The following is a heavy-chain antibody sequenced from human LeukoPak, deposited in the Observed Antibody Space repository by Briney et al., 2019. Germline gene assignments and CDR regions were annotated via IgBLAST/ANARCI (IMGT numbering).Heavy chain of an antibody. CDR1: GFTFSSYS. J-gene: IGHJ4*02. CDR2: ISSSSSYI. CDR3: ARDSGGYYPEFLFEY. V-gene: IGHV3-21*01. D-gene: IGHD3-22*01. Sequence: GGSLRLSCAASGFTFSSYSMNWVRQAPGKGLEWVSSISSSSSYIYYADSVKGRFTISRDNSKNSLYLQMNSLRAEDTAVYYCARDSGGYYPEFLFEYWGQGHLVTVSS.